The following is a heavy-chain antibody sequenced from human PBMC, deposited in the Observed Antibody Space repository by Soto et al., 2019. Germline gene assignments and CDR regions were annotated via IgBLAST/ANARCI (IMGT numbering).Heavy chain of an antibody. CDR1: GFTFSSYG. D-gene: IGHD1-26*01. V-gene: IGHV3-33*01. Sequence: QVQLVESGGGVVQPGRSLRLSCAASGFTFSSYGMHWVRQAPGKGLEWVAVIWYDGSNKYYADSVKGRFTISRDNSKNTLYLQMNSLRAEDTAVYYCARLSGSYYGMGVWGQGTTVTVSS. CDR2: IWYDGSNK. CDR3: ARLSGSYYGMGV. J-gene: IGHJ6*02.